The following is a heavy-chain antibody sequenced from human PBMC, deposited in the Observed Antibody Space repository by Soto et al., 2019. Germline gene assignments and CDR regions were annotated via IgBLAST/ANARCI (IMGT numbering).Heavy chain of an antibody. Sequence: GGSLRLSCAASGFTFSSYAMSWVRQAPGKGLEWVSAISGSGGSTYYADSVKGRFTISRDNSKNTLYLQMNSLRAEDTAVYYCANNLAYGGNSPPFDYWGQGTLVTVSS. CDR3: ANNLAYGGNSPPFDY. CDR2: ISGSGGST. J-gene: IGHJ4*02. V-gene: IGHV3-23*01. D-gene: IGHD4-17*01. CDR1: GFTFSSYA.